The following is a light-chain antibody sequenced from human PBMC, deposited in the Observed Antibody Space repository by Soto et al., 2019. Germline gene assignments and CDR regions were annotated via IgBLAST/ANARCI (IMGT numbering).Light chain of an antibody. V-gene: IGKV3-20*01. Sequence: EIVLTQAPGTLSLSPGERATLSCRASQSVSGRYLAWSQQKPGQAPRPLIYGASSRASGIPDRFSGSGSGTDFTLTINRLEPEDFAVYYCQQYGSTPWTFGQGTKVEIK. CDR1: QSVSGRY. CDR3: QQYGSTPWT. J-gene: IGKJ1*01. CDR2: GAS.